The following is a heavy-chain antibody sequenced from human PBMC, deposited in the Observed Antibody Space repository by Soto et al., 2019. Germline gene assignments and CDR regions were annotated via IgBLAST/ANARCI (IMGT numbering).Heavy chain of an antibody. Sequence: PGESLKISCKGSGYSFTSYWIGWVRQMPGKGLEWMGIIYPGDSDTRYSPSFQGQVTISADKSISTAYLQWSSLKASDTAMYYCARPPHPNYYGSGDPYYYGMDVWGQGTTVTVSS. CDR2: IYPGDSDT. D-gene: IGHD3-10*01. CDR3: ARPPHPNYYGSGDPYYYGMDV. CDR1: GYSFTSYW. V-gene: IGHV5-51*01. J-gene: IGHJ6*02.